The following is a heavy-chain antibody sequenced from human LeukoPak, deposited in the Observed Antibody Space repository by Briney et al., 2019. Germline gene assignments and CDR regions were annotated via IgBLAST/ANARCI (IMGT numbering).Heavy chain of an antibody. CDR1: GYTFTSYG. CDR3: ARTNNGDYGSGSYYYFDY. CDR2: ISAYNGNT. J-gene: IGHJ4*02. D-gene: IGHD3-10*01. Sequence: ASVKVSCKASGYTFTSYGISWVRQAPGQGLEWMGWISAYNGNTNYAQKLQGRVTMTTDTSTSTAYMELRSLRSDDTAVYYCARTNNGDYGSGSYYYFDYWGQGTLVTVSS. V-gene: IGHV1-18*04.